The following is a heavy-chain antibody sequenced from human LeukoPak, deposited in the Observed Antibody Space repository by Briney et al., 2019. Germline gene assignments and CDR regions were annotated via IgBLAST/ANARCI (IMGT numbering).Heavy chain of an antibody. J-gene: IGHJ3*02. CDR1: GYTLTELS. CDR3: ATDPRKAPVHAFDI. CDR2: FDPEDGET. Sequence: GASVKVSCKVSGYTLTELSMHWVRQAPGKGLEWMGGFDPEDGETIYAQKFQGRVTMTEDTSTDTAYMELSSLRSEDTAVYYCATDPRKAPVHAFDIWGQGTMVTVSS. V-gene: IGHV1-24*01. D-gene: IGHD1-14*01.